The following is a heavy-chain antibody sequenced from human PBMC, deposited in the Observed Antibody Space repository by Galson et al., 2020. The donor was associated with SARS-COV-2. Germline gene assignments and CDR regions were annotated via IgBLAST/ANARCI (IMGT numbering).Heavy chain of an antibody. V-gene: IGHV3-30*18. J-gene: IGHJ4*02. D-gene: IGHD3-3*01. Sequence: GESLKISCAASGFTFSSYGMHWVRQAPGKGLEWVAVISYDGSNKYYADSVKGRFTISRDNSKNTLYLQMNSLRAEDTAVYYCAKDRYYDFWSGEPGGGDYWGQGTLVTVSS. CDR2: ISYDGSNK. CDR1: GFTFSSYG. CDR3: AKDRYYDFWSGEPGGGDY.